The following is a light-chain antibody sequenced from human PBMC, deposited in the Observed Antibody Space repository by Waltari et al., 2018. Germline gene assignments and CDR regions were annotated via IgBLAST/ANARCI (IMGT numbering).Light chain of an antibody. Sequence: VLTPSPGTLSLSPGESATLSCRASQSISYLAWYQQKAGQAPRLLMYDASRRTAGVPERFIGGGSGTNVSPSIIRLVPEDSAVYYCQQYGNSPVSFGGGTRVEIK. J-gene: IGKJ4*02. CDR3: QQYGNSPVS. CDR2: DAS. V-gene: IGKV3-20*01. CDR1: QSISY.